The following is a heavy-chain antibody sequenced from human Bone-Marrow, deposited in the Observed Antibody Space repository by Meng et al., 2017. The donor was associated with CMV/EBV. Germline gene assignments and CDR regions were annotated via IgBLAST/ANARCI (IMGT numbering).Heavy chain of an antibody. D-gene: IGHD2-15*01. CDR3: AKVAPTYYYGMDV. J-gene: IGHJ6*02. CDR2: ISSSSSYI. Sequence: SCKASGGTFSSYSMNWVRQAPGKGLEWVSSISSSSSYIYYADSVKGRFTISRDNAKNSLYLQMNSLRAEDTAVYYCAKVAPTYYYGMDVWGQGTTVTVSS. V-gene: IGHV3-21*01. CDR1: GGTFSSYS.